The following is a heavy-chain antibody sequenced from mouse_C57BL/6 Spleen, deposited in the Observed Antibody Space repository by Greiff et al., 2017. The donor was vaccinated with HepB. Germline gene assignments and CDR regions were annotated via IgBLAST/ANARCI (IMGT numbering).Heavy chain of an antibody. Sequence: VQLQQSGAELVRPGASVKLSCKASGYTFTDYYINWVKQRPGQGLEWIARIYPGSGNTYYNEKFKGKATLTAEKSSSTAYMQLSSLTSEDSAVYFCARSGNFYYGNYDYAMDYWGQGTSVTVSS. CDR2: IYPGSGNT. D-gene: IGHD2-1*01. V-gene: IGHV1-76*01. J-gene: IGHJ4*01. CDR1: GYTFTDYY. CDR3: ARSGNFYYGNYDYAMDY.